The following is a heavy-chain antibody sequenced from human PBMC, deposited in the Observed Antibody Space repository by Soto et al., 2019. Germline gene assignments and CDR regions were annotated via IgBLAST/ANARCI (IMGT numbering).Heavy chain of an antibody. CDR3: VKDSGGWPRNLFDN. D-gene: IGHD2-15*01. V-gene: IGHV3-9*01. CDR2: ISWNSAGV. J-gene: IGHJ5*02. Sequence: PGGSLRLSCTVTGFIFDDFAMHWVRQAPGKGLEWVSGISWNSAGVVYADSVKGRFTISRDNAEDSLYLHMNSLRPDDTAFYFCVKDSGGWPRNLFDNWGQGALVTVSS. CDR1: GFIFDDFA.